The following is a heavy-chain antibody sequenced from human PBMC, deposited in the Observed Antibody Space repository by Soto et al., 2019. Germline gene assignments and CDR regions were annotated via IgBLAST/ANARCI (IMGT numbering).Heavy chain of an antibody. Sequence: GGSLRLSCAASGFTFSSYSMNWVRQAPGKGLEWVSYISSSSSTIYYADSVKGRFTISRDNAKNSLYLQMNSLRAEDTAVYYCARIAAAGTGYFQHWGQGTLVTVSS. V-gene: IGHV3-48*01. CDR2: ISSSSSTI. D-gene: IGHD6-13*01. CDR3: ARIAAAGTGYFQH. J-gene: IGHJ1*01. CDR1: GFTFSSYS.